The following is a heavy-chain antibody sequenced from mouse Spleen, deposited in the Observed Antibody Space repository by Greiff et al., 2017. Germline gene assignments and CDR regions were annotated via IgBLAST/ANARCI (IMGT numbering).Heavy chain of an antibody. CDR1: GFTFSDSY. J-gene: IGHJ4*01. CDR3: ARHDPYAMDY. Sequence: EVMLVESGGGLVQPGGSLKLSCAASGFTFSDSYMYWVRQTPEKRLEWVAYISNGGGSTYYPDTVKGRFTISRDNAKNTLYLQMSRLKSEDTAMYYCARHDPYAMDYWGQGTSVTVSS. V-gene: IGHV5-12*01. CDR2: ISNGGGST.